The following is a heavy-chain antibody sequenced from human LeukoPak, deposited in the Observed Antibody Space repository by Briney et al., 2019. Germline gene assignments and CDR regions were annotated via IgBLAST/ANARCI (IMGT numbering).Heavy chain of an antibody. V-gene: IGHV5-51*01. J-gene: IGHJ3*02. D-gene: IGHD2-2*01. CDR1: GYSFTSYW. CDR2: IYPGDSDT. CDR3: ARPRGSGCSSTSCLRAFDI. Sequence: GESLKISCKGSGYSFTSYWIGWVRQMPGKGLEWMGNIYPGDSDTRYSPSFQGQVTISADKSISTAYLQWSSLKASDTAIYYCARPRGSGCSSTSCLRAFDIWGQGAMVTVSS.